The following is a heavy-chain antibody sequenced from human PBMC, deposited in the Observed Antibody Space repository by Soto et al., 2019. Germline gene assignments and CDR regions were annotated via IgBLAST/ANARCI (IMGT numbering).Heavy chain of an antibody. D-gene: IGHD2-15*01. CDR2: IYNSVST. Sequence: SETLSLTCTLSGCSIISNSYYWGWIRQPPGQGLEWIGSIYNSVSTYFNPSLKSRATISVDTSKNQLSLKLSSVPDAHTVVYYCARHRTYCSGGIFFYYYDMAVCDKVTPVTSP. CDR1: GCSIISNSYY. J-gene: IGHJ6*03. CDR3: ARHRTYCSGGIFFYYYDMAV. V-gene: IGHV4-39*01.